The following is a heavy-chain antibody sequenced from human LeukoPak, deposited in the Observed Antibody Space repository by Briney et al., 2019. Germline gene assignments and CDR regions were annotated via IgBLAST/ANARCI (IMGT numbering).Heavy chain of an antibody. D-gene: IGHD3/OR15-3a*01. V-gene: IGHV3-7*01. CDR3: ARVSMILGVAAFFDR. Sequence: GGSLRLSCADSGFTSSNYWMTWVRQTPGKGLEWLAIIKEDGREKYYVDSVRGRFTISRDNAMNSLSLQMNRLRAEDTAVYYCARVSMILGVAAFFDRWGQGTLVTVSA. J-gene: IGHJ4*02. CDR1: GFTSSNYW. CDR2: IKEDGREK.